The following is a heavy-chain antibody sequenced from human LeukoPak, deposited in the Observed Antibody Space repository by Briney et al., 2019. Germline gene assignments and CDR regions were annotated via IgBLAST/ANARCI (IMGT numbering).Heavy chain of an antibody. CDR1: GGSISSYY. CDR2: IYYSGST. Sequence: SETLSLTCTVSGGSISSYYWSWIRQPPGKGLEWIGYIYYSGSTNYNPSLKSRVTISVDTSKNQFSLKLSSVTAADTAVYYCARRRVVPAAISSGWFDPWGQGTLVTVSS. D-gene: IGHD2-2*01. CDR3: ARRRVVPAAISSGWFDP. J-gene: IGHJ5*02. V-gene: IGHV4-59*12.